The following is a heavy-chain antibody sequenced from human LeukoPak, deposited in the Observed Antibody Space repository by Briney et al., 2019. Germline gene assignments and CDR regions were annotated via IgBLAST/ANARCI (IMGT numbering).Heavy chain of an antibody. V-gene: IGHV3-23*01. CDR2: ISGSGGST. CDR1: GFTFSSYA. Sequence: PGGSLRLSCAASGFTFSSYAMSWVRQAPGKGLEWVSAISGSGGSTYYADSVKGRFTISRDNSKNTLYLQMNSLRAEDTAVYYCAKAPGFGELPRFWYFDLWGRGTLVTVSS. J-gene: IGHJ2*01. D-gene: IGHD3-10*01. CDR3: AKAPGFGELPRFWYFDL.